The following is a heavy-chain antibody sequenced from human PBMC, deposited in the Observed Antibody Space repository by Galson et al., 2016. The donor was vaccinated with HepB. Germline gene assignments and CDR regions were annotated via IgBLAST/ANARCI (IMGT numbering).Heavy chain of an antibody. CDR3: TTGVH. V-gene: IGHV3-15*01. J-gene: IGHJ4*02. Sequence: SLRLSCAASGFTFSNAWMNWVRQAPGKGLEWVGRIKTETDGGTLNYAESVRGRFTISRDDSKNTLSLQMNSLRSEDTAVYYCTTGVHRGQGTLVTVSS. D-gene: IGHD3-10*01. CDR2: IKTETDGGTL. CDR1: GFTFSNAW.